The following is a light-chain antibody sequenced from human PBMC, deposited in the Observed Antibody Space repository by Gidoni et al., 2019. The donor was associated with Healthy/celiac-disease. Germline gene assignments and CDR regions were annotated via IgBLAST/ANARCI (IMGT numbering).Light chain of an antibody. CDR3: SSYTSSNTYV. J-gene: IGLJ1*01. CDR1: SSDVGNYNY. V-gene: IGLV2-14*01. CDR2: DVG. Sequence: QSALTQPASVSGSPGQSITISCTGTSSDVGNYNYVSWYQHHPGKAPKLMIYDVGNRPSGVPDRFSGSKSGNTASLTISGLQAEDEADYYCSSYTSSNTYVFGTGTKVTVL.